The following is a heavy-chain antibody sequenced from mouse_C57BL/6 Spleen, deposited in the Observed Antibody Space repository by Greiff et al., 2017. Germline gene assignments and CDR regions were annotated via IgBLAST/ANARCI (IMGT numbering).Heavy chain of an antibody. D-gene: IGHD2-3*01. J-gene: IGHJ2*01. CDR3: ARVPYDGYYLDY. V-gene: IGHV5-17*01. CDR1: GFTFSDYG. Sequence: EVMLVESGGGLVKPGGSLKLSCAASGFTFSDYGMHWVRQAPEKGLEWVAYISSGSSTIYYADTVKGRFTISRDNAKHTLFLQMTSLRSEDTAMYYCARVPYDGYYLDYWGQGTTLTVSS. CDR2: ISSGSSTI.